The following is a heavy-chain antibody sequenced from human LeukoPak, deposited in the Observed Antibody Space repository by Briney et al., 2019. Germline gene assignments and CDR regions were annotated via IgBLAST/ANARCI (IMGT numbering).Heavy chain of an antibody. V-gene: IGHV3-23*01. J-gene: IGHJ6*02. D-gene: IGHD2-15*01. CDR1: GFTFNSYA. Sequence: GGSLRLSCVASGFTFNSYAMNWVRQAPGKGLEWVSTISGSGDNTYYADSVKGRFTISRENSKNTLYLQMNSLRAEDTAVYYCARDPSIYCSGGSCYGYYYYGMDVWGQGTTVTVSS. CDR3: ARDPSIYCSGGSCYGYYYYGMDV. CDR2: ISGSGDNT.